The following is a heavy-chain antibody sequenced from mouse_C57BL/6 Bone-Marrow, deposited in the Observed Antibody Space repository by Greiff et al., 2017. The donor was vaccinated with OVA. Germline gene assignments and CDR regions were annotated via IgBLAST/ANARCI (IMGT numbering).Heavy chain of an antibody. J-gene: IGHJ2*01. CDR3: ARSDPRYFDY. CDR1: GYAFSSSW. D-gene: IGHD3-1*01. Sequence: VKLQQSGPELVKPGASVKISCKASGYAFSSSWMNWVKQRPGKGLEWIGRIYPGDGDTNYNGKFKGKATLTADKSSSTAYMQLSSLTSEDSAVYFCARSDPRYFDYWGQGTTLTVSS. CDR2: IYPGDGDT. V-gene: IGHV1-82*01.